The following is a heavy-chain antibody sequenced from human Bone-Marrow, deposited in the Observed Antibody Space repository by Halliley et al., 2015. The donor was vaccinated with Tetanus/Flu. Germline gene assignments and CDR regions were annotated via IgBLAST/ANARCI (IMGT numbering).Heavy chain of an antibody. J-gene: IGHJ3*02. D-gene: IGHD3-3*01. CDR1: GFTFSGYW. Sequence: SLRLSCAASGFTFSGYWMSWVRQAPGKGLEWVANIKQDGSEKFHVDSVKGRFIISRDNAKNSLYLQMNSLRAEDTAVYYCAREMGDFWGGYDAFDIWDQVTLVSVSS. CDR3: AREMGDFWGGYDAFDI. V-gene: IGHV3-7*03. CDR2: IKQDGSEK.